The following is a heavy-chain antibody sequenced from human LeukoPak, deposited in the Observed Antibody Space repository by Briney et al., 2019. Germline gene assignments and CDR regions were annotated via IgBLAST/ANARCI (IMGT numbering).Heavy chain of an antibody. V-gene: IGHV3-48*04. CDR3: ARNHGTFDWVFIFDY. J-gene: IGHJ4*02. CDR1: GFTFSSYS. D-gene: IGHD3-9*01. CDR2: ISSSTSTI. Sequence: GGSLRLSCAASGFTFSSYSMNWVRQAPGKGLEWVSYISSSTSTIYYADSVKGRFTISRDNAKNSLFLQMNSLRAEDTAVYYCARNHGTFDWVFIFDYWGQGALVTVSS.